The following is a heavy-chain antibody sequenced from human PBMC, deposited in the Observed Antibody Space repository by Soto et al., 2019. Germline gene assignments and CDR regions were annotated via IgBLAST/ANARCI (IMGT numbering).Heavy chain of an antibody. CDR3: ARGTTLAIFDYGMDV. CDR2: ISNDGSNY. V-gene: IGHV3-30-3*01. D-gene: IGHD3-3*01. Sequence: GGSLRLSCAASGFTFTSYAMHWVRQAPGKGLEWVAVISNDGSNYYYADSVRGRFTISRDNTKNTLFLQMSSLRGEDSGVYYCARGTTLAIFDYGMDVWGQGTTVTVSS. CDR1: GFTFTSYA. J-gene: IGHJ6*02.